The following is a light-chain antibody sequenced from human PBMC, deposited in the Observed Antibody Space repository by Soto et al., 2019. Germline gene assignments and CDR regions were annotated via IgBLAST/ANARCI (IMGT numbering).Light chain of an antibody. J-gene: IGKJ3*01. V-gene: IGKV3-15*01. CDR2: GAS. CDR3: QQYNNSPFT. Sequence: EIMMTQSPVTLSVSPGERVTISCRASQSVNSNLAWYQQKPGQAPRLLIYGASTRDTGIPASFIGSGSGTEFTLTTSSLQPEDFAVYYCQQYNNSPFTFGPGTKVDIK. CDR1: QSVNSN.